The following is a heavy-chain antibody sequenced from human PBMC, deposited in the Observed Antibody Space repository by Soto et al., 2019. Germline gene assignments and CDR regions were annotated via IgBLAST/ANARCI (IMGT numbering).Heavy chain of an antibody. Sequence: NPSEPLSLTCSVSGASVSNKTYYWSWIRQPPGKGLEWIGYVYYSGTTNYNPSLKSRGTISVDLSKNQFSLIRSSVTTADTAPYYCAKTTAVPNTSRSRYFFDYWGQGTLVTVSS. CDR2: VYYSGTT. V-gene: IGHV4-61*01. CDR3: AKTTAVPNTSRSRYFFDY. CDR1: GASVSNKTYY. D-gene: IGHD4-17*01. J-gene: IGHJ4*02.